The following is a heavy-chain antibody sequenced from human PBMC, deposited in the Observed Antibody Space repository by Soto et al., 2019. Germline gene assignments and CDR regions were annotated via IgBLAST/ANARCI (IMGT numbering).Heavy chain of an antibody. Sequence: PGESLKISCNGSGYSFTSYWIGWVRQMPGKGLEWMGIIYPGDSDTRYSPSFQGQVTISADKSISTAYLQWSSLKASDTAMYYCARAGPYDSSGYYYPYWGQGTLVTVSS. CDR3: ARAGPYDSSGYYYPY. CDR2: IYPGDSDT. J-gene: IGHJ4*02. D-gene: IGHD3-22*01. CDR1: GYSFTSYW. V-gene: IGHV5-51*01.